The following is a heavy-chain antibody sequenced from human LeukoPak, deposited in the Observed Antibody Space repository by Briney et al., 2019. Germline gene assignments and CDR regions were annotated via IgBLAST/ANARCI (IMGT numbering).Heavy chain of an antibody. D-gene: IGHD3-22*01. V-gene: IGHV1-69*05. J-gene: IGHJ4*02. CDR1: GGTFSSYA. CDR3: ARASRVYDSSGPFDY. Sequence: SVKVSCKASGGTFSSYAISWVRQAPGQGLGWMGGIIPIFGTANYAQKFQGRVTITTDESTSTAYMELSSLRSEDTAVYYCARASRVYDSSGPFDYWGQGTLVTVSS. CDR2: IIPIFGTA.